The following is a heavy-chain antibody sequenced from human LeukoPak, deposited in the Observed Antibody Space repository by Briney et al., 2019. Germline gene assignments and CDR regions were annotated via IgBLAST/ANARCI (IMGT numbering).Heavy chain of an antibody. Sequence: PGGSLRLSCAASGFTFSGSAMHWVRQAPGKGLEYVSTISGNGGSTYYAASVEGRFTISRDNSKNTLYLQMGSLRAEDMAVYYCARGIHLWSEFDYWGQGTLVTVSS. D-gene: IGHD5-18*01. J-gene: IGHJ4*02. CDR1: GFTFSGSA. V-gene: IGHV3-64*02. CDR2: ISGNGGST. CDR3: ARGIHLWSEFDY.